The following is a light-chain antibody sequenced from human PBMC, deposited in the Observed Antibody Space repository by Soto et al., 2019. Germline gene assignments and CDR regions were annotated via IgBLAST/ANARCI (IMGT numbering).Light chain of an antibody. CDR3: HQYNSWPLT. CDR1: QSVSIN. V-gene: IGKV3-15*01. CDR2: DTS. Sequence: IVMTQSPATLSVSPGERATLSCRASQSVSINLAWYQQKPGQAPRLVIYDTSTRATGIPARLSGSGSGTEFTLTISSLQSEDFAIYYCHQYNSWPLTFGQGTKVDIK. J-gene: IGKJ1*01.